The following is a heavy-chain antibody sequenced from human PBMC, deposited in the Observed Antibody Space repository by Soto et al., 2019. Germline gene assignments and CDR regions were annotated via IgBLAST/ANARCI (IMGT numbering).Heavy chain of an antibody. CDR2: IKQDGSEK. CDR3: ARVVTAIPGWFDP. D-gene: IGHD2-21*02. V-gene: IGHV3-7*01. Sequence: WGSLRLSCAASGFAFISYWIIFFRHAPCKGLEWVANIKQDGSEKYYVDSVKGRLTISRDNAKNSLYLQMNSLRAEDTAVYYCARVVTAIPGWFDPWGQGTLVTVSS. J-gene: IGHJ5*02. CDR1: GFAFISYW.